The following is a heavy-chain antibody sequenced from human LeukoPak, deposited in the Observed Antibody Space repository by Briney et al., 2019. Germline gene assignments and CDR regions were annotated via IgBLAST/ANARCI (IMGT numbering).Heavy chain of an antibody. Sequence: GGTLRLSCAASGFTFSSYGMSWVRQAPGKGLEWVSAISGSGGSTYYADSVKGRFTISRGNSKNTLYLQMNSLRAEDTAVYYCAKAANYDILTGYYLDYWGQGTLVTVSS. D-gene: IGHD3-9*01. V-gene: IGHV3-23*01. CDR3: AKAANYDILTGYYLDY. CDR2: ISGSGGST. J-gene: IGHJ4*02. CDR1: GFTFSSYG.